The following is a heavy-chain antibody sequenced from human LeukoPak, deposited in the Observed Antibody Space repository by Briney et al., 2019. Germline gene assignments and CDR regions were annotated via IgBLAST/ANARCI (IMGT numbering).Heavy chain of an antibody. CDR1: GGSISSSSYY. J-gene: IGHJ6*02. CDR3: ASSSAVPGTDSLYYYYAMDV. D-gene: IGHD6-19*01. Sequence: KTSETLSLTCTVSGGSISSSSYYWGWIRQPPGKGLEWIGSIYYSGSTYYNPSLKSRVTISVDTSKNQFSLKLSSVTAADTAVYYCASSSAVPGTDSLYYYYAMDVWGQGTTVTVSS. CDR2: IYYSGST. V-gene: IGHV4-39*07.